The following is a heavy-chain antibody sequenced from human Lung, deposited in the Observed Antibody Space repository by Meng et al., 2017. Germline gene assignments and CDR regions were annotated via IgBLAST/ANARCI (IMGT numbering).Heavy chain of an antibody. CDR1: GYTFTSSA. J-gene: IGHJ5*02. V-gene: IGHV1-3*01. Sequence: QVQLVQSGAEVRKPWASVKVSGKAFGYTFTSSAIHWVRQAPGQSLEWMGWITPGSGNTKYSQKFQGRVTITRDTSASTAYMELSTLRSEDTAVYYCARDFTSGSSGDPWGQGTLVTVSS. CDR3: ARDFTSGSSGDP. CDR2: ITPGSGNT. D-gene: IGHD6-19*01.